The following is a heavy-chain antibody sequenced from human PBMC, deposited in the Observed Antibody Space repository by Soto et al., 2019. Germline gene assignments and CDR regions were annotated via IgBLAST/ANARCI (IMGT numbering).Heavy chain of an antibody. J-gene: IGHJ5*02. Sequence: SETLSLTCAVSGDSISSYYCMWIRQPPGKGLESIGYLYYGRSAKYNPSLKSRLSLSLDASKNQFSLTLTSVTTADTAVYYCARELFGRSVWFDPWGQGTLVTVSS. D-gene: IGHD3-10*01. CDR3: ARELFGRSVWFDP. CDR2: LYYGRSA. CDR1: GDSISSYY. V-gene: IGHV4-59*01.